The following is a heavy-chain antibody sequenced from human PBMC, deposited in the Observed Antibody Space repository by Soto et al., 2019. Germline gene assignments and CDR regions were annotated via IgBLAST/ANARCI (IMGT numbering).Heavy chain of an antibody. Sequence: SETLSLTCTVSGGSISSYYWSRIRQPPGKGLEWIGYIYYSGSTNYNPSLKSRVTISVDTSKNQFSLKLSSVTAADTAVYYCARATIFGGDYYYYMDVWGKGTTVTVSS. D-gene: IGHD3-3*01. J-gene: IGHJ6*03. V-gene: IGHV4-59*01. CDR1: GGSISSYY. CDR2: IYYSGST. CDR3: ARATIFGGDYYYYMDV.